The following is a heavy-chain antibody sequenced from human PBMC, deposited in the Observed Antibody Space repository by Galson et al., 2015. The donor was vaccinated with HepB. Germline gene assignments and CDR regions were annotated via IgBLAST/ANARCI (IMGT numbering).Heavy chain of an antibody. Sequence: CAISGDSVSTNSAAWNWIRQSPSRGLEWLGRTYYRSKWFNDYAVSVKSRITINPDTSKNQFSLQLNSVTPEDTAVYYCARNDYYDISGYSGYYVGHAFDIWGQGTMVTVSS. CDR2: TYYRSKWFN. J-gene: IGHJ3*02. D-gene: IGHD3-22*01. CDR1: GDSVSTNSAA. V-gene: IGHV6-1*01. CDR3: ARNDYYDISGYSGYYVGHAFDI.